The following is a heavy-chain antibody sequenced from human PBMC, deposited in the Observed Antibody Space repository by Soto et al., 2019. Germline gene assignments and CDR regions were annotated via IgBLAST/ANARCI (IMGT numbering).Heavy chain of an antibody. Sequence: EVQLVESGGGLVKPGGSLRLSCAASGFTFSSFTMNWVRQAPGKGLEWVSSIDTSSTYMYYADSVTGRFTISRDNAKKSVYVKIHSLRAEDTAVYYCARETGSFSWSDGLMDVWGQGTTVTVSS. CDR2: IDTSSTYM. V-gene: IGHV3-21*02. D-gene: IGHD1-1*01. CDR3: ARETGSFSWSDGLMDV. CDR1: GFTFSSFT. J-gene: IGHJ6*02.